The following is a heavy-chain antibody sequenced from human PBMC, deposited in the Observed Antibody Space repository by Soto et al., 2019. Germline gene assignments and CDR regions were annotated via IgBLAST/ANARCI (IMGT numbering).Heavy chain of an antibody. J-gene: IGHJ2*01. CDR3: ARGPYYYGSSGPWGYFDL. CDR1: GYTFINYY. D-gene: IGHD3-22*01. V-gene: IGHV1-46*01. CDR2: INPSGGST. Sequence: GASVKVSCKASGYTFINYYIHWVRQAPGQGLEWMGVINPSGGSTSYAQKFQGRFTMTRDTSTSTVYMELSSLRAEDTAVYYCARGPYYYGSSGPWGYFDLWGRGTLVTVSS.